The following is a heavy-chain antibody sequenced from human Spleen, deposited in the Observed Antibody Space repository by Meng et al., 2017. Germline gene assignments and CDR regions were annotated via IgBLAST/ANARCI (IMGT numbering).Heavy chain of an antibody. CDR3: ARDRERYGMDV. CDR2: IYYSGSA. V-gene: IGHV4-59*01. CDR1: GGSISSYY. J-gene: IGHJ6*02. Sequence: SETLSLTCTVSGGSISSYYWSWIRQPPGKGLEWIGYIYYSGSALYNPSLKSRVTISIATSQNQFSLKLSSVSVADTAIYYCARDRERYGMDVWGQGTTVTVSS. D-gene: IGHD1-26*01.